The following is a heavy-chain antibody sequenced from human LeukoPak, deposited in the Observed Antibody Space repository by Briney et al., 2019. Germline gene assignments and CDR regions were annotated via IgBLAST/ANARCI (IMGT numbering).Heavy chain of an antibody. CDR3: AMYYYDSSGSSRFDP. CDR1: GGSISSGGYY. Sequence: PSETLSLTCTVSGGSISSGGYYWSWIRQHPGKGLEWIGYIYYSGSTYYNPSLKSRVTISVDTSKNQFSLKLSSVTAADTAVYYCAMYYYDSSGSSRFDPWGQGTLVTVSS. J-gene: IGHJ5*02. D-gene: IGHD3-22*01. CDR2: IYYSGST. V-gene: IGHV4-31*03.